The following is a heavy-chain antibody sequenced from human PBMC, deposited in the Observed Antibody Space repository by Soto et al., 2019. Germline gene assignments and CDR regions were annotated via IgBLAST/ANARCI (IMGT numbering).Heavy chain of an antibody. CDR3: AREGTIRGDDY. CDR2: MNPNSGNT. J-gene: IGHJ4*02. D-gene: IGHD2-2*02. Sequence: QVQLVQSGAEVKKPGASVRVSCKASGYTFTSYDINWVRQATGQGLEWMGWMNPNSGNTGYAQKFQGRVTMTRNTTRRTAYMELRSLRSEDTAVYYWAREGTIRGDDYWGQGTLVTVSS. V-gene: IGHV1-8*01. CDR1: GYTFTSYD.